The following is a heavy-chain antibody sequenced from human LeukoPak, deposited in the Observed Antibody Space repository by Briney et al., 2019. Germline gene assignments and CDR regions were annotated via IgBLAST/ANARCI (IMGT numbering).Heavy chain of an antibody. CDR2: MRSKSSGGPP. Sequence: GGSLRLSCTGSVFTFGDSGINWVRQAPGKGLEWVGLMRSKSSGGPPQYAASVRGRFPTSRDDSKTIAYLHMNSLQIEGTARHYCTRVPEYDFWLDSWGRGTLVTVPS. J-gene: IGHJ4*02. D-gene: IGHD3-3*01. CDR1: VFTFGDSG. V-gene: IGHV3-49*04. CDR3: TRVPEYDFWLDS.